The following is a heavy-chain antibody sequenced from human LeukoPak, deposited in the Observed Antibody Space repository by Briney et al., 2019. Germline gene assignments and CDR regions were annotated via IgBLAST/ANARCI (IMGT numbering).Heavy chain of an antibody. CDR1: GFTFSNYA. CDR2: ISGSGGST. D-gene: IGHD1-26*01. Sequence: GGSLRLSCAASGFTFSNYAMSWVRQAPGKGLEWVSGISGSGGSTYYADSVKGRFTISRDNSKNTLYLQMNSLRAEDTAVYYCAKPVLSGSWVDTFDIWGQGTMVTVSS. V-gene: IGHV3-23*01. J-gene: IGHJ3*02. CDR3: AKPVLSGSWVDTFDI.